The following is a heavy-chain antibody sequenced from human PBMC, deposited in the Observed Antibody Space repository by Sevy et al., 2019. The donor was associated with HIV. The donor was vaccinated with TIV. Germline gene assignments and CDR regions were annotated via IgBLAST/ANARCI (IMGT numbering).Heavy chain of an antibody. CDR1: GFSFDSYG. CDR3: ATGVEGHYDPDEIGYYFYYYNMDV. D-gene: IGHD3-22*01. V-gene: IGHV3-23*01. Sequence: GGSLRLSCAVSGFSFDSYGMTWVRQAPGKGLEWVSGISGSGSRTYYADSVKGRFIISRDKSKNTLDLQMNSLRREDKGIYYWATGVEGHYDPDEIGYYFYYYNMDVWGKGTTVTVSS. J-gene: IGHJ6*03. CDR2: ISGSGSRT.